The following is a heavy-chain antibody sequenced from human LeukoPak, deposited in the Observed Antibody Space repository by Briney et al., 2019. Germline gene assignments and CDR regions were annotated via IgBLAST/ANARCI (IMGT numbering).Heavy chain of an antibody. J-gene: IGHJ4*02. CDR1: GFTFSSLW. Sequence: GGSLRLSCAASGFTFSSLWMSGVRQAPGKGLEWVANIKQDGSEKYYVDSVKGRFTISRDNAKNSLYLQMNSLRAEDTAIYYCVRTLMGDTKGGDYWGQGTLVTVSS. CDR3: VRTLMGDTKGGDY. V-gene: IGHV3-7*03. D-gene: IGHD1-26*01. CDR2: IKQDGSEK.